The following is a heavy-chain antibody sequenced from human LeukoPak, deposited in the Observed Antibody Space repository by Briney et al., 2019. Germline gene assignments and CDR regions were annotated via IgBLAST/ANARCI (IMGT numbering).Heavy chain of an antibody. D-gene: IGHD7-27*01. V-gene: IGHV3-74*01. Sequence: GGSLRLSCVASGFIFSSYWMHWVRQAPGKGLVWVSRVNSDGSSTNYADSVKGRFTISRDNAKNTLYLQMNSLRAEDTAVYYCARGSNWGSLFDYWGQGTLSPSPQ. CDR3: ARGSNWGSLFDY. CDR1: GFIFSSYW. J-gene: IGHJ4*02. CDR2: VNSDGSST.